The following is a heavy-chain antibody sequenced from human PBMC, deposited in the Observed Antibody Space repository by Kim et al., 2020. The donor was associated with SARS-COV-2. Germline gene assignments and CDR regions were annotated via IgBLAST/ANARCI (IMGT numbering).Heavy chain of an antibody. J-gene: IGHJ5*02. V-gene: IGHV7-4-1*02. D-gene: IGHD6-19*01. Sequence: ASVKVSCKASGYTFTSSYINWVRQAPGQGLEWMGWINTNTGNPTYAQGFTGRFVFSLDTSVSTAYLEISTLKAEDTAVYFCARDGPGYRSGGAWFDPWGQGTLVTVSS. CDR1: GYTFTSSY. CDR2: INTNTGNP. CDR3: ARDGPGYRSGGAWFDP.